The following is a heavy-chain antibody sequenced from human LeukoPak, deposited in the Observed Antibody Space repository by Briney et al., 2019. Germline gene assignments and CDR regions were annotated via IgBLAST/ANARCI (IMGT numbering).Heavy chain of an antibody. J-gene: IGHJ4*02. V-gene: IGHV4-34*01. CDR2: INHSGST. CDR1: GGSLSGYY. CDR3: ARGIAAAALDY. Sequence: SETLSLTCAVYGGSLSGYYWSWIRQPPGKGLEWIGEINHSGSTNYNPSLKSRVTISVDTSKNQSSLKLSSVTAADTAVYYCARGIAAAALDYWGQGTLVTVSS. D-gene: IGHD6-13*01.